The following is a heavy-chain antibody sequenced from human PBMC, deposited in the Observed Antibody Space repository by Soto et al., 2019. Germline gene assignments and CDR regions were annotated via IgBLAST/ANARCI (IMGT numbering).Heavy chain of an antibody. CDR1: GYTFSNFW. D-gene: IGHD6-13*01. CDR3: ARSPRSSPYFDY. J-gene: IGHJ4*02. CDR2: IYPGDHET. Sequence: GESLKISCQSSGYTFSNFWIGWVRQLPGKGLEWMGIIYPGDHETRYSPSFHGKVTVSADRSINTAYLQWNSLEASDTAFYFCARSPRSSPYFDYWGQGALVTV. V-gene: IGHV5-51*01.